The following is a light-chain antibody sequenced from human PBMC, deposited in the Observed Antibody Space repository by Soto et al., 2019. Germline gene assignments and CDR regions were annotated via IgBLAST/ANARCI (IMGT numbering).Light chain of an antibody. V-gene: IGKV1-39*01. CDR1: QTVTFY. CDR3: QQSYTTPT. CDR2: YAS. J-gene: IGKJ1*01. Sequence: DVQMTQSPSSLSASIGDRVTITCRASQTVTFYLNWYQQKPGRALELLIYYASTLQGGVPSRFSGSGSGTDFTLTISSLQPEDFATYYCQQSYTTPTFGQGTKVEIK.